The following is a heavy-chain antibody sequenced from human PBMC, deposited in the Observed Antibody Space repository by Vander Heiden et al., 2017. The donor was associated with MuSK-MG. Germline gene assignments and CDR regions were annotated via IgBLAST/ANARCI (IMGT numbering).Heavy chain of an antibody. CDR2: VSGTGGGT. V-gene: IGHV3-23*01. D-gene: IGHD2-2*01. CDR3: AKDREDIAVVPAAFYYFDS. Sequence: EVQLLESGGDLVQPGGSLRLSCAASGFPFNSYAMSWVRQAPGKGLEWVSAVSGTGGGTYYADSVRGRFTISRDNSKNTLYLQMNSLRAEDTAVYYCAKDREDIAVVPAAFYYFDSWGQGTLVTVSS. J-gene: IGHJ4*02. CDR1: GFPFNSYA.